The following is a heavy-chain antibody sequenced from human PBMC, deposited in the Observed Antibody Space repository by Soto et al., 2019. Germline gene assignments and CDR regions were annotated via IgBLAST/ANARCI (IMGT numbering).Heavy chain of an antibody. Sequence: LRLSCAASGFTFTSYTMNGVRQAPGKGLELFSSISSSRDYIYYADSMKGRVTISRDNAKNSLFLDMNSLTGEDTAVYYCARARVYATGPLDFWGQGTLVTVSS. CDR1: GFTFTSYT. J-gene: IGHJ4*02. D-gene: IGHD6-13*01. CDR2: ISSSRDYI. CDR3: ARARVYATGPLDF. V-gene: IGHV3-21*06.